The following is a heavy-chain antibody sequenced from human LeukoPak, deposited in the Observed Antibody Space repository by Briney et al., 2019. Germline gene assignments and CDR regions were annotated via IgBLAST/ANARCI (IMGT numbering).Heavy chain of an antibody. V-gene: IGHV3-30-3*01. CDR3: ASSSQEAFDI. CDR1: GFTFSSYA. Sequence: GRSLRLSCAASGFTFSSYAMHWVRQAPGKGLEWVAVMSYDGSIQYYADSVKGRFSISRDNSKNTLYLEMNSLRGEDTAVYYSASSSQEAFDIWGQGTMVTVSS. CDR2: MSYDGSIQ. J-gene: IGHJ3*02.